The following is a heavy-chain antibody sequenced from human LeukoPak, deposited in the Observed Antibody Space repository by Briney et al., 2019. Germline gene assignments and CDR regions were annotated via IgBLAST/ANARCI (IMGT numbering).Heavy chain of an antibody. CDR3: ARDGKQWELGGRDAWFDP. CDR1: GFTFSSYA. J-gene: IGHJ5*02. D-gene: IGHD1-26*01. V-gene: IGHV3-30*01. CDR2: ISYDGSNK. Sequence: GGSLRLSCAASGFTFSSYAMHWVRQAPGKGLEWVAVISYDGSNKYYADSVKGRFTIPRDNSKNTLYLQMNSLRAEDTAVYYCARDGKQWELGGRDAWFDPWGQGTLVTVSS.